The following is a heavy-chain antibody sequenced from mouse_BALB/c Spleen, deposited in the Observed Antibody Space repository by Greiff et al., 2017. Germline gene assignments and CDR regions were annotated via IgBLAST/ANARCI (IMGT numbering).Heavy chain of an antibody. CDR2: ISDGGSYT. CDR1: GFTFSDYY. V-gene: IGHV5-4*02. CDR3: ARDGPFAY. Sequence: EVKLMESGGGLVKPGGSLKLSCAASGFTFSDYYMYWVRQTPEKRLEWVATISDGGSYTYYPDSVKGRFTISRDNAKNNLYLQMSSLKSEDTAMYYCARDGPFAYWGQGTLVTVSA. J-gene: IGHJ3*01.